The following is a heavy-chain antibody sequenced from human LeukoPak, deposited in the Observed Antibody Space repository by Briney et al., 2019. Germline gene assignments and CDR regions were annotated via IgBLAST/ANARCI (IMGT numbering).Heavy chain of an antibody. CDR3: AKDPARIAVAVRYFDY. Sequence: GGSLRLSCAASGFTFSSYGMHWVRQAPGKGLEWVAVISYDGSNKYYADSVKGRFTISRDNSKNTLYPQMNSLRAEDTAVYYCAKDPARIAVAVRYFDYWGQGTLVTVSS. J-gene: IGHJ4*02. V-gene: IGHV3-30*18. D-gene: IGHD6-19*01. CDR2: ISYDGSNK. CDR1: GFTFSSYG.